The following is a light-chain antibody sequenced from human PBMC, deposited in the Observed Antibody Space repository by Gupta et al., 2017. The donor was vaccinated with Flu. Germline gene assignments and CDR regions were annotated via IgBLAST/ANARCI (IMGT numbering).Light chain of an antibody. CDR2: AAS. J-gene: IGKJ2*01. CDR1: QTISSY. V-gene: IGKV1-39*01. Sequence: DIQMTQSPSSLSASVGDRVTITCRASQTISSYLNWYQQKPGKAPKILIYAASNLQSGVPPRFSGSGSGTDFTLTISRLQPEDFATYHCQQRDSSPYTFGQGTKMEIK. CDR3: QQRDSSPYT.